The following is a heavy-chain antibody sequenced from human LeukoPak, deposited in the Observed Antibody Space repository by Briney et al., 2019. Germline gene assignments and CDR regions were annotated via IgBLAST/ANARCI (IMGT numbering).Heavy chain of an antibody. Sequence: PSETLSLTCTVSGSSISSYYWSWIRQPPGKGLEWIGYFYYSGNTNYNPSLKSRVTISVDTSKNQFSLKLSSVTAADTAVYYCARGGITTMDVWGHGTTVTVSS. CDR1: GSSISSYY. J-gene: IGHJ6*02. D-gene: IGHD3-16*01. CDR3: ARGGITTMDV. CDR2: FYYSGNT. V-gene: IGHV4-59*01.